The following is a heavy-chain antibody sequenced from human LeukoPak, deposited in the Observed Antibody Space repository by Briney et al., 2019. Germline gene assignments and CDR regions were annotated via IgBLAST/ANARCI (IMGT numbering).Heavy chain of an antibody. Sequence: GASVKVSCKASGYTFTSYGISWVRQAPEQGLEWMGGIIPIFGTANYAQKFQGRVTITADKSTSTAYMELSSLRSEDTAVYYCARGYCSGGSCYSVYYYYYYYMDVWGKGTTVTVSS. D-gene: IGHD2-15*01. CDR2: IIPIFGTA. CDR3: ARGYCSGGSCYSVYYYYYYYMDV. V-gene: IGHV1-69*06. J-gene: IGHJ6*03. CDR1: GYTFTSYG.